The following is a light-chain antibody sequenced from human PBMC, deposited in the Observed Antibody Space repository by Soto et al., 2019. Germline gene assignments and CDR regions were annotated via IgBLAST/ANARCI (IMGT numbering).Light chain of an antibody. V-gene: IGKV1-39*01. CDR1: QSISNY. CDR2: AAS. J-gene: IGKJ3*01. CDR3: QQSYSTPVT. Sequence: DIPMTQSPSSLSASVGDRVTITCRASQSISNYLNWYQQKPGKAPKLLIYAASSLQSGVPSRFSGSGSGTDFTLTISSLQPEDFATYYCQQSYSTPVTFGPGTKVDIK.